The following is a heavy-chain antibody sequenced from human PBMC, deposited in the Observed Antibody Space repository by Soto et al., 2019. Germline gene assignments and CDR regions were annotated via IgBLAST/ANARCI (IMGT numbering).Heavy chain of an antibody. Sequence: SETPSLTCTVPGGSINSSTHYWGWIRQPPGKGLEWIGSISYSGTTYYDPSLRSRVTISLDTSKNQFSLNLGSVIAADTAVYYCVKLTGWSRCNYFDPWGQGRLVTVS. J-gene: IGHJ5*02. CDR1: GGSINSSTHY. CDR3: VKLTGWSRCNYFDP. CDR2: ISYSGTT. D-gene: IGHD6-19*01. V-gene: IGHV4-39*01.